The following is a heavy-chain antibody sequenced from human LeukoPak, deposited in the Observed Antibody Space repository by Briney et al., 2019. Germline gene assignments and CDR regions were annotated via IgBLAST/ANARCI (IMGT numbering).Heavy chain of an antibody. CDR3: IKDMGFDLLKDAFDL. J-gene: IGHJ3*01. V-gene: IGHV3-9*01. CDR2: ISWDGRNI. D-gene: IGHD1-26*01. Sequence: GGSLRLSCAASGFTLDDYAMHWVRHAPGQGLEWVSSISWDGRNIAYAASVKGRFTISRENAKNSLYLQMYSLKIEDTAFYYCIKDMGFDLLKDAFDLWGQGVLVTVSS. CDR1: GFTLDDYA.